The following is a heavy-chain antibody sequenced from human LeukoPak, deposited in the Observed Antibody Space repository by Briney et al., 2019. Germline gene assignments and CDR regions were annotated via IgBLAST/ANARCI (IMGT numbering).Heavy chain of an antibody. J-gene: IGHJ3*02. CDR1: GFTFSSYW. D-gene: IGHD3-10*01. Sequence: GGSLRLSCAASGFTFSSYWMSWVRQAPGKGLEWVANIKQDGSEKYYVDSVKGRFTISRDNAKNSLYLQMNSLRAEDTAVYYCVTGSGSLDAFDIWGQGTMVTVSS. CDR3: VTGSGSLDAFDI. CDR2: IKQDGSEK. V-gene: IGHV3-7*01.